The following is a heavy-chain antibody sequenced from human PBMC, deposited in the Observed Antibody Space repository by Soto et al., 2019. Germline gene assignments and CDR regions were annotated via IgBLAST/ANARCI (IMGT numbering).Heavy chain of an antibody. CDR2: MNPNSGNT. Sequence: ASVKVSCKASGYTFTSYDINWVRQATGQGLEWMGWMNPNSGNTGYAQKFQGRVTMTRNTSISTAYMELSSLRSEDTAVYYCALLEPGRYYPYYYYYMDVWGKGTTVTVSS. CDR3: ALLEPGRYYPYYYYYMDV. D-gene: IGHD3-10*01. J-gene: IGHJ6*03. V-gene: IGHV1-8*01. CDR1: GYTFTSYD.